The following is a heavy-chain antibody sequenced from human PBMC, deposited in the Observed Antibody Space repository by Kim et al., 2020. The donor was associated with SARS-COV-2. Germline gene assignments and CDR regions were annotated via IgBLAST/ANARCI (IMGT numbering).Heavy chain of an antibody. J-gene: IGHJ5*02. CDR2: IYPGDSDT. CDR3: ARTYSQEYYYSSGSFVFDA. Sequence: GESLKISCKGSGYSFTSYWIGWVRQMPGKGLEWMGIIYPGDSDTRYSPSFQGQVTIPADKSISTAYLQWSSLKASDTAMYYCARTYSQEYYYSSGSFVFDAWGQGTLVTVSS. CDR1: GYSFTSYW. V-gene: IGHV5-51*01. D-gene: IGHD3-10*01.